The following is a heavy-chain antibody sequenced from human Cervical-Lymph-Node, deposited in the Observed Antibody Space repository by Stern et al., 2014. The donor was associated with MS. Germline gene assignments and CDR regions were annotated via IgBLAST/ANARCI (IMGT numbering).Heavy chain of an antibody. J-gene: IGHJ4*02. D-gene: IGHD2/OR15-2a*01. V-gene: IGHV2-26*01. CDR3: ARINVGPTFYSPFDY. CDR2: IFSNDEK. Sequence: QITLKESGPVLVKPTETLTLTCTVSGFSLSATTMGVTWIRQPPGKALEWLAHIFSNDEKSYSTSLKSRLTISKDTSKSQVVLTMTNMDPVDTATYYCARINVGPTFYSPFDYWGQGTLVTVSS. CDR1: GFSLSATTMG.